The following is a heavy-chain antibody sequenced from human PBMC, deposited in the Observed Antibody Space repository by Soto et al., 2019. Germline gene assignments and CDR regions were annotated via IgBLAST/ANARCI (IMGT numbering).Heavy chain of an antibody. CDR1: GFDFDDYD. V-gene: IGHV3-9*01. Sequence: CLLRPCSASGFDFDDYDMHWVREVPGKGLEWVSDITWNGAATDYADSVKVRFTISRDNTRDSLSLQMNSLRVEDTAIYYCVKDIRYRGVGTTGFQHWGPGTQVTVYS. J-gene: IGHJ1*01. D-gene: IGHD5-12*01. CDR3: VKDIRYRGVGTTGFQH. CDR2: ITWNGAAT.